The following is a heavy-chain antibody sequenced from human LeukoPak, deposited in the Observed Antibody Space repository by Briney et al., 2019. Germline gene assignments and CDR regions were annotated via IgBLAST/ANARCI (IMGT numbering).Heavy chain of an antibody. CDR3: ARGMSRGYNYGSSY. CDR1: GFTFSDYY. CDR2: ISSGGSII. J-gene: IGHJ4*02. D-gene: IGHD5-18*01. Sequence: PGGSLRLSCAASGFTFSDYYMSWIRQAPGKGLEWVSYISSGGSIIYYADSVKGRFTISRDNAKNSLYLQMNSLRPEDTAVCYCARGMSRGYNYGSSYWGQGTLVTVSS. V-gene: IGHV3-11*01.